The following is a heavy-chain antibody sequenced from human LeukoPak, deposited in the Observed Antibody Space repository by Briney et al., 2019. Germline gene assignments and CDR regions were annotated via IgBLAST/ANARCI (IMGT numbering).Heavy chain of an antibody. CDR2: ISYSGST. CDR1: GGSISSGDYY. D-gene: IGHD6-19*01. CDR3: ARVIAASGLLYFDY. V-gene: IGHV4-30-4*08. Sequence: SETLSLTCTVSGGSISSGDYYWLWIRQPPGKGLEWIGYISYSGSTYSNPSLKSRLTISVGTSKDQFSLKLTSVTAADTAVYYCARVIAASGLLYFDYWGQGTLVTVSS. J-gene: IGHJ4*02.